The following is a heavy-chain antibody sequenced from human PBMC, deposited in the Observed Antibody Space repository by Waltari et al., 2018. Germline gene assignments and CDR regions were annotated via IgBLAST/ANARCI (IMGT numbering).Heavy chain of an antibody. CDR2: ISSNGAYT. Sequence: EVQLVESGGGLVKPGGSLRLSCAASGFSFSDYSMNWVRQAPGGGLELVSSISSNGAYTHYADSVKGRFTISRDNAKNSLFLQMNSLRAEDTAMYYCATGGWGFYLGYWGQGTVVTVSS. D-gene: IGHD7-27*01. V-gene: IGHV3-21*02. J-gene: IGHJ4*02. CDR3: ATGGWGFYLGY. CDR1: GFSFSDYS.